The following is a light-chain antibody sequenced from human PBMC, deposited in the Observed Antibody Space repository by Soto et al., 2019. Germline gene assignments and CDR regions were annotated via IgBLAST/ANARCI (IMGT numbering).Light chain of an antibody. J-gene: IGKJ1*01. V-gene: IGKV2-28*01. CDR3: MQALQTWT. CDR2: LGS. CDR1: QSLLHSKGYNY. Sequence: DIVMTQSPLSLLVTPGEPASISCRSSQSLLHSKGYNYLDWYLQKPGQSPQLLIYLGSNRASGVPDRFSGSASGTDFTLKISRVEAEDVGVYYCMQALQTWTFGQGTKVDI.